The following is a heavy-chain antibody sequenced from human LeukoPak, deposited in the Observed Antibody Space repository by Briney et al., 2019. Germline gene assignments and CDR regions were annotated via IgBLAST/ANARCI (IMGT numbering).Heavy chain of an antibody. Sequence: TSETLSLTCAVYGGSFSGYYWSWIRQPPGKGLEWIGYIYYSGSTNYNPSLKSRVTISVDTSKNQFSLKLSSVTAADTAVYYCARYSSGWLFNWGQGTLVTVSS. CDR2: IYYSGST. J-gene: IGHJ4*02. CDR1: GGSFSGYY. CDR3: ARYSSGWLFN. V-gene: IGHV4-59*01. D-gene: IGHD6-19*01.